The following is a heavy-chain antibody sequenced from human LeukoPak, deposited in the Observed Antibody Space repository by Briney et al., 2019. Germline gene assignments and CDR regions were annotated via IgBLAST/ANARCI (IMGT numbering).Heavy chain of an antibody. J-gene: IGHJ4*02. CDR3: TRGGIAGYDYVWGSYRIDY. V-gene: IGHV3-49*03. Sequence: GGSLRLSCTASGFTFGDYAMSWFRQAPGKGLEWVGFIRSKAYGGTTEYAASVKGRFTISRDDSKSIAYLQMNSLKTEDTAVYYCTRGGIAGYDYVWGSYRIDYWGQGTLVTVSS. CDR2: IRSKAYGGTT. D-gene: IGHD3-16*02. CDR1: GFTFGDYA.